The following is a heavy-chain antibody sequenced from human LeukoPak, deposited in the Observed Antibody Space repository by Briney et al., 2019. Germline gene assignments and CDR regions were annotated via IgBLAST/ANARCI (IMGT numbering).Heavy chain of an antibody. CDR1: GGSFSGYY. D-gene: IGHD3-10*01. Sequence: PSETQSLTCAVYGGSFSGYYWSWIRQPPGKGLEWIGEINHSGSTNYNPSLKSRVTISVDTSKNQFSLKLSSVTAADTAVYYCARAKNYYGSGSYYRYNWFDPWGQGTLVTVSS. CDR2: INHSGST. CDR3: ARAKNYYGSGSYYRYNWFDP. J-gene: IGHJ5*02. V-gene: IGHV4-34*01.